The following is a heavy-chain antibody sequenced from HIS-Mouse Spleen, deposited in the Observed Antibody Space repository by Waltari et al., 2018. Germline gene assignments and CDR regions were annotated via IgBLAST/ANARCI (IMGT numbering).Heavy chain of an antibody. D-gene: IGHD4-4*01. Sequence: QVQLVQSGAEVKKPGASVRVSCKASGYTFTSYAINWVRQATGQGLEWMGCMNPNSGNTGYAQKFKGRVTMTRNTSISTAYMELSSLRSEDTAVYYCARGHDYSNYFDYWGQGTLVTVSS. CDR1: GYTFTSYA. CDR2: MNPNSGNT. CDR3: ARGHDYSNYFDY. V-gene: IGHV1-8*01. J-gene: IGHJ4*02.